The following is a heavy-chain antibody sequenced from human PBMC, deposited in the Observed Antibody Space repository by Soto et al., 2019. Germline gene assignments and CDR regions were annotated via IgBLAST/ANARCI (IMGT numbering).Heavy chain of an antibody. CDR1: GITFRSYG. J-gene: IGHJ6*02. Sequence: GGSLRLSCAASGITFRSYGMHWVRQSPGKGLEWVAVISYDGSNKYYADSVKGRFTISRDNSKNTLDLQLNSLRVEDTAVYHCAKEGSPIEVSGTFSFYYGMDVWGQGTTVTAP. D-gene: IGHD3-3*01. CDR2: ISYDGSNK. CDR3: AKEGSPIEVSGTFSFYYGMDV. V-gene: IGHV3-30*18.